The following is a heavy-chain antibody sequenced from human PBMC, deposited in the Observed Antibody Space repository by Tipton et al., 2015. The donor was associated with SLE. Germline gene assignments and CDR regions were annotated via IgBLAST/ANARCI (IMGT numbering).Heavy chain of an antibody. J-gene: IGHJ5*02. Sequence: SPRLSCAASGFTFSDYYMSWIRQAPGKGLEWVSYISSSGSTIYYADSVKGRFTISRDNAKNSLYLQMNSLRAEDTAVYYCARKIAAAGSNWFDPWGQGTLVTVSS. CDR2: ISSSGSTI. CDR3: ARKIAAAGSNWFDP. D-gene: IGHD6-13*01. CDR1: GFTFSDYY. V-gene: IGHV3-11*01.